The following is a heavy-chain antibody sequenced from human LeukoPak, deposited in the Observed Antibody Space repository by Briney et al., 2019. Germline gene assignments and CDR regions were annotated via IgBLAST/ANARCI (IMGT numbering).Heavy chain of an antibody. CDR3: AKDVYGGIGNAFVI. V-gene: IGHV3-30*02. J-gene: IGHJ3*02. D-gene: IGHD4-23*01. CDR2: IWYGGSNK. CDR1: GFTFSSYG. Sequence: GGSLRLSCAASGFTFSSYGLHWVRQAPGKGLEWVAVIWYGGSNKYYADSVKGRFTVSRDNSKNTLYLQMNSLRAEDTAVYYCAKDVYGGIGNAFVIWGQGTMVTVSS.